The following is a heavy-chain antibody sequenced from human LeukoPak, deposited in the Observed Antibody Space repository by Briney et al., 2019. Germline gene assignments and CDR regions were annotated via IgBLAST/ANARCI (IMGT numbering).Heavy chain of an antibody. V-gene: IGHV3-21*01. J-gene: IGHJ4*02. D-gene: IGHD2-15*01. CDR2: ISSSSSYI. Sequence: PGGSLRLSCAVSGITFSSYSMNWVRQSRGEALEWVSSISSSSSYIYYADSVKGRFTISRDNAENSLYLQMNSLRAEDTAVYYCARDPLPVAATPVNWGQGTLVTVSS. CDR1: GITFSSYS. CDR3: ARDPLPVAATPVN.